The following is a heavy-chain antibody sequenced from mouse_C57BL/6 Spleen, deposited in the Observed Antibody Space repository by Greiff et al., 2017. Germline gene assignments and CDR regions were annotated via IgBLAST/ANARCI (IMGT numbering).Heavy chain of an antibody. CDR2: IDPSDSYT. J-gene: IGHJ2*01. V-gene: IGHV1-50*01. CDR1: GYTFTSYW. CDR3: ASERRGYVYFDY. Sequence: VQLQQPGAELVKPGASVKLSCKASGYTFTSYWMQWVKQRPGQGLEWIGEIDPSDSYTNYNQKFKGKATLTVDTSSSTAYMQLSSLTSEDSAVYYCASERRGYVYFDYWGQGTTLTVSS. D-gene: IGHD2-2*01.